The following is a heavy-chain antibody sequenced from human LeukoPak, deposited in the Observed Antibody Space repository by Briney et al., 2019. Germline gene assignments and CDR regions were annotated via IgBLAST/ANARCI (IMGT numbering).Heavy chain of an antibody. V-gene: IGHV1-18*01. Sequence: GASVKVSCKASGNTFTSYGISWVRQAPGQGLEWMGWISAYNGNTNYAQKLQGRVTMTTDTSTSTAYMELRSLRSDDTAVYYCARGLDCSSTSCDDYWGQGTLVTVSS. D-gene: IGHD2-2*01. J-gene: IGHJ4*02. CDR2: ISAYNGNT. CDR3: ARGLDCSSTSCDDY. CDR1: GNTFTSYG.